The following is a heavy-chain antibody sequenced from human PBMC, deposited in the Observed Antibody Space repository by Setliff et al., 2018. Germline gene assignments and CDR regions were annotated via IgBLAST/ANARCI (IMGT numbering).Heavy chain of an antibody. Sequence: KTSETLSLTCAVSGYSISSGYYWGWIRQPPGKGLEWIGSIYHSGSTYYNPPLKSRVTISVDTSKNQFSLKLSSVTAADTAVYYCARQLRYFDWLHPLGYFDYWGQGTLVTVSS. D-gene: IGHD3-9*01. J-gene: IGHJ4*02. CDR2: IYHSGST. CDR3: ARQLRYFDWLHPLGYFDY. V-gene: IGHV4-38-2*01. CDR1: GYSISSGYY.